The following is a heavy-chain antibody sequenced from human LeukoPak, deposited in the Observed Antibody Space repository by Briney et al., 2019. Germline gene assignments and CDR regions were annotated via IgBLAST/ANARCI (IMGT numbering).Heavy chain of an antibody. Sequence: KDGESLKISCKGSRYSFTSYWIGWVRQMPGKGLEWMGIIYPGDSDTRYRPSFQGQVTISADKSISTAYLQWSSLKASDTAMYYCARHPTAMVLFDYWGQGTLVTVSS. J-gene: IGHJ4*02. CDR1: RYSFTSYW. V-gene: IGHV5-51*01. CDR3: ARHPTAMVLFDY. CDR2: IYPGDSDT. D-gene: IGHD5-18*01.